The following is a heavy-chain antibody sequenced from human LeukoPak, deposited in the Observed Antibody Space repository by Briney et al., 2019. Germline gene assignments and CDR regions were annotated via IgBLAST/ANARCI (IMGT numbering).Heavy chain of an antibody. CDR3: ARAGPYYDFDY. J-gene: IGHJ4*02. CDR2: IKQDGSEK. V-gene: IGHV3-7*03. D-gene: IGHD1-26*01. Sequence: GGSLRLSCAASGFTVSSNYMSWVRQAPGKGLEWVANIKQDGSEKYYVDSVKGRFTISRDNAKNSLYLQMNSLRAEDTAVYYCARAGPYYDFDYWGQGTLVTVSS. CDR1: GFTVSSNY.